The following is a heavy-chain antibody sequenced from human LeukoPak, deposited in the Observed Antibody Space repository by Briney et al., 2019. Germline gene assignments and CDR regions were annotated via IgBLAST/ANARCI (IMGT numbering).Heavy chain of an antibody. CDR3: ARGVQSSSWYGGYYFDY. V-gene: IGHV4-30-2*03. J-gene: IGHJ4*02. CDR2: IYYSGST. Sequence: PSQTLSLTCAVSGVSISTGGYSWSWIRQPPGKGLEWIGSIYYSGSTYYNPSLKSRVTISVDTSKNQFSLKLSSVTAADTAVYYCARGVQSSSWYGGYYFDYWGQGTLVTVSS. CDR1: GVSISTGGYS. D-gene: IGHD6-13*01.